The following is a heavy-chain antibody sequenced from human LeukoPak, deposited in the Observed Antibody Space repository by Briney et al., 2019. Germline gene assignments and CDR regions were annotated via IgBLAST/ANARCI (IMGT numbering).Heavy chain of an antibody. D-gene: IGHD3-3*01. J-gene: IGHJ4*02. CDR2: IKQDGSEK. V-gene: IGHV3-7*01. CDR1: GFTFSGYW. CDR3: TRDFGRSSYYFDF. Sequence: TGGSLRLSCAASGFTFSGYWMSWVRQAPGKGLEWVANIKQDGSEKYYVDSVRGRVTISRDNAENSLFLQMNRLRVEDTAVYYCTRDFGRSSYYFDFWGQGTLVTVSS.